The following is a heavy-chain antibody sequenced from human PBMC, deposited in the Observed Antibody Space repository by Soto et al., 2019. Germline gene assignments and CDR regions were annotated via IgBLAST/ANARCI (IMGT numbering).Heavy chain of an antibody. CDR1: GFTFSSYS. CDR3: ARDYEDYYDSSGYSAPGY. V-gene: IGHV3-48*02. J-gene: IGHJ4*02. D-gene: IGHD3-22*01. CDR2: ISSSSTI. Sequence: GGSLRLSCAASGFTFSSYSMNWVRQAPGKGLEWVSYISSSSTIYYADSVKGRFTISRDNAKNSLYLQMNSLRDEDTAVYYCARDYEDYYDSSGYSAPGYWGQGTLVTVSS.